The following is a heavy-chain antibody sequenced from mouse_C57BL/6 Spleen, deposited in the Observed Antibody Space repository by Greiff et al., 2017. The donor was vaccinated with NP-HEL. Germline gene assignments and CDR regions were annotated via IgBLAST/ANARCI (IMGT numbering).Heavy chain of an antibody. CDR1: GFTFSSYA. J-gene: IGHJ4*01. D-gene: IGHD1-1*01. Sequence: EVQVVESGEGLVKPGGSLKLSCAASGFTFSSYAMSWVRQTPEKRLEWVAYISSGGDYIYYADTVKGRFTISRDNARNTLYLQMSSLKSEDTAMYYCTREPVVRGYYYAMDYWGQGTSVTVSS. CDR3: TREPVVRGYYYAMDY. CDR2: ISSGGDYI. V-gene: IGHV5-9-1*02.